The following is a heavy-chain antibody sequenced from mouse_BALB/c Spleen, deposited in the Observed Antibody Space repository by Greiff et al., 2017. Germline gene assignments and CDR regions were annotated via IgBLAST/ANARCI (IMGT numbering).Heavy chain of an antibody. D-gene: IGHD2-4*01. J-gene: IGHJ3*01. CDR2: INPSTGYT. CDR3: ASLITTPAWFAY. Sequence: QVQLQQSGAELAKPGASVKMSCKASGYTFTSYWMHWVKQRPGQGLEWIGYINPSTGYTEYNQKFKDKATLTADKSSSTAYMQLSSLTSEDSAVYYCASLITTPAWFAYWGQGTLVTVSA. V-gene: IGHV1-7*01. CDR1: GYTFTSYW.